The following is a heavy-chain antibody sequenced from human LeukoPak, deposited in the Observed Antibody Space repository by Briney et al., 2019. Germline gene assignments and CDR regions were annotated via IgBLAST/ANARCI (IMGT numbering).Heavy chain of an antibody. J-gene: IGHJ5*01. Sequence: SETLSLTCTVSGASITSYYCSWIRQPPGQGLEWIGYIYHTGSTNYNPSLKGRVTMSVDTSKNQFSLRLTSVTAADTAVYYCARDRWLDFWGQGTLVTVSS. V-gene: IGHV4-59*01. CDR1: GASITSYY. CDR3: ARDRWLDF. CDR2: IYHTGST.